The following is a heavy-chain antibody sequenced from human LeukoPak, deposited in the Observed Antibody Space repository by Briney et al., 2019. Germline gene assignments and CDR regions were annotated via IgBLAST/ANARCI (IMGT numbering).Heavy chain of an antibody. CDR3: AVASPSGGTLDAFDI. D-gene: IGHD1-26*01. CDR2: NNHSGSN. CDR1: RGFFSGYY. V-gene: IGHV4-34*01. J-gene: IGHJ3*02. Sequence: SETLSLTLAGCRGFFSGYYLSWIGQPPGKGGEGIGGNNHSGSNNSNPSLKSRVTISLDTSQNQFSLKLSSVTAADTAVYYCAVASPSGGTLDAFDIWGQRTMVTVSS.